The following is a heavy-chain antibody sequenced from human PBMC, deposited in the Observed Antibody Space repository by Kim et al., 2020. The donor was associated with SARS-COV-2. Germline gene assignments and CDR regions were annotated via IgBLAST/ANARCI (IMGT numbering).Heavy chain of an antibody. CDR1: GGSIRSGGKF. J-gene: IGHJ4*02. V-gene: IGHV4-31*03. CDR3: ARGQPLDY. D-gene: IGHD2-2*01. CDR2: ISYSGNP. Sequence: SETLCLTCSVSGGSIRSGGKFWTWIRQHPAKGLEWIGYISYSGNPHYSPSLRSRISISLQTSENQFSLELTSVTAADTAVYYCARGQPLDYWGQGILVTV.